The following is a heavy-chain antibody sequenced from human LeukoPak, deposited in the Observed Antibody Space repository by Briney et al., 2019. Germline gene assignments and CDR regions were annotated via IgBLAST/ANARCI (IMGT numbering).Heavy chain of an antibody. CDR1: GGSFSGYY. D-gene: IGHD3-10*01. J-gene: IGHJ4*02. Sequence: SETLSLTCAVYGGSFSGYYWSWIRQPPGKGLEWIGEINHSGSTNYNPSLKSRVTISVDASKNQFSLKLSSVTAADTAVYYCASLYYYGSGSYCNIFDYWGQGTLVTVSS. V-gene: IGHV4-34*01. CDR3: ASLYYYGSGSYCNIFDY. CDR2: INHSGST.